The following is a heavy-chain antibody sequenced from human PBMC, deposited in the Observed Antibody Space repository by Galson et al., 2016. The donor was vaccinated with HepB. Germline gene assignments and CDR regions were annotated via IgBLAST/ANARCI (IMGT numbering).Heavy chain of an antibody. Sequence: SVKVSCKASGYTFNTYDISWVRQAPGQGLEWMGIISTYKGNTNYAQDFQGRVTVTTDTSTSTAYMELRSLRSDDTAVYYCARETYSNSPCRGISYDGLDVWGQGPTVTVSS. V-gene: IGHV1-18*01. D-gene: IGHD6-13*01. J-gene: IGHJ6*02. CDR1: GYTFNTYD. CDR2: ISTYKGNT. CDR3: ARETYSNSPCRGISYDGLDV.